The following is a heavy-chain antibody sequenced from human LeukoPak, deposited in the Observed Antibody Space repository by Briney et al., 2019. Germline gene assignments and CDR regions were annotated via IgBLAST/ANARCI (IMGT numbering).Heavy chain of an antibody. Sequence: GASVKVSCKASGYTFIGYYMHWVRQAPGQGLEWMGWINANSGGTNYAQKFQGRVTMTRDTSISTAYMELSRLRSDDTAVYYCARDRDGYNYGSNWFDPWGQGTLVTVSS. CDR3: ARDRDGYNYGSNWFDP. J-gene: IGHJ5*02. CDR1: GYTFIGYY. V-gene: IGHV1-2*02. D-gene: IGHD5-18*01. CDR2: INANSGGT.